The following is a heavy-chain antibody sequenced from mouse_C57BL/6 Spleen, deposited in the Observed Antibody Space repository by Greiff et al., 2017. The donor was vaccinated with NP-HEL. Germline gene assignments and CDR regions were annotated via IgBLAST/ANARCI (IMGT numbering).Heavy chain of an antibody. CDR3: ARGGYAMDY. V-gene: IGHV1-82*01. Sequence: VQLQQSGPELVKPGASVKISCKASGYAFSSSWMNWVKQRPGKGLEWIGRIYTGDGDTNYNGKFKGKATLTADKSSSTAYMQLSSLTSEDSAVYFCARGGYAMDYWGQGTSVTVSS. CDR1: GYAFSSSW. J-gene: IGHJ4*01. CDR2: IYTGDGDT.